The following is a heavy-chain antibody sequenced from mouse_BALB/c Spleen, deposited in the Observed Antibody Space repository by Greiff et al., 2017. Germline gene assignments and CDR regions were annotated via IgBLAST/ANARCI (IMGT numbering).Heavy chain of an antibody. Sequence: EVNVVESGGGLVQPGGSLKLSCAASGFTLTSYGMSWVRQTPDKRLELVATINSNGGSTYYPDSVKGRFTISSDNAKNTLYLQMSSLKSEDTAMYYCARGDYDEYVEVWGAGATVAVAS. CDR2: INSNGGST. CDR1: GFTLTSYG. D-gene: IGHD2-4*01. V-gene: IGHV5-6-3*01. CDR3: ARGDYDEYVEV. J-gene: IGHJ1*01.